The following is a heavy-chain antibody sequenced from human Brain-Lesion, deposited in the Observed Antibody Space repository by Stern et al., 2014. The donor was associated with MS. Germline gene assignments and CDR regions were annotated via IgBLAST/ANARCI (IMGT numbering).Heavy chain of an antibody. CDR1: GGSISRSTYY. V-gene: IGHV4-39*01. Sequence: QLQLQESGPGLVKPSETLSLTCSVSGGSISRSTYYWGWIRQPPGKGLEWIGSIYYSGTTYYNPSLKSRVPIDTSTNHFPLRLTSGTAADTAVYYCARHDGWLPHYWSQGTLVTVSS. CDR2: IYYSGTT. J-gene: IGHJ4*02. D-gene: IGHD5-12*01. CDR3: ARHDGWLPHY.